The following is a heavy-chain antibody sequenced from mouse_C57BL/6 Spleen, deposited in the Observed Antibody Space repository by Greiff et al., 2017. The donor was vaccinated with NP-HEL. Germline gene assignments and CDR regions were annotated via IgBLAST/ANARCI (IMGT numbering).Heavy chain of an antibody. CDR1: GFTFSSYA. CDR2: ISSGGDYI. Sequence: EVKLMESGEGLVKPGGSLKLSCAASGFTFSSYAMSWVRQTPEKRLEWVAYISSGGDYIYYADTVKGRFNISRDNARNTLYLQMSSLKSEDTAMYYCTRGSYGSSLDYWGQGTTLTVSS. D-gene: IGHD1-1*01. V-gene: IGHV5-9-1*02. CDR3: TRGSYGSSLDY. J-gene: IGHJ2*01.